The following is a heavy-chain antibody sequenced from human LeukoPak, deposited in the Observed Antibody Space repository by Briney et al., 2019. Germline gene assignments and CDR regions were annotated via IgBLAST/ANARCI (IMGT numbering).Heavy chain of an antibody. CDR2: IYTSGST. CDR1: SGSISNYY. V-gene: IGHV4-4*07. D-gene: IGHD1-26*01. Sequence: SETLSLTCTVSSGSISNYYWTWLRQPAGKGLEWIGRIYTSGSTNYNPSLKSRVTMSVDTSKNQLSLKLSSVTAADTAVYYCARELVTTSTTRPYFDFWGQGTLATVSS. J-gene: IGHJ4*02. CDR3: ARELVTTSTTRPYFDF.